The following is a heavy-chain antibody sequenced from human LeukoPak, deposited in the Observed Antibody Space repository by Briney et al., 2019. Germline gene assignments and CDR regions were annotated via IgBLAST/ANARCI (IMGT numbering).Heavy chain of an antibody. CDR2: IFTSGSS. D-gene: IGHD3-10*01. CDR3: ARRHYGSGLPPDASDI. Sequence: PSPSLSLTCTVSGASISSGTYYCSWIRPPARKGRGLLGRIFTSGSSTYNPSLKRRASMSIDTSTNQLSLKLTSLTATHTAVYYCARRHYGSGLPPDASDIWGQGTKVTASS. V-gene: IGHV4-61*02. J-gene: IGHJ3*02. CDR1: GASISSGTYY.